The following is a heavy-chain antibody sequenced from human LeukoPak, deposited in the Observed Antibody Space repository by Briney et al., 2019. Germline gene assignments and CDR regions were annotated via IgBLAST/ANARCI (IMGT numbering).Heavy chain of an antibody. Sequence: ASVKVSCKASGGTFSSYAISWVRQAPGQGLEWMGGIIPIFGTANYAQKFQGRVTITADESTSTAYMELSSLRSEDTAVYYCATTTVTTRLGYYYYSMDVWGQGTTVTVSS. D-gene: IGHD4-17*01. J-gene: IGHJ6*02. CDR2: IIPIFGTA. CDR3: ATTTVTTRLGYYYYSMDV. V-gene: IGHV1-69*01. CDR1: GGTFSSYA.